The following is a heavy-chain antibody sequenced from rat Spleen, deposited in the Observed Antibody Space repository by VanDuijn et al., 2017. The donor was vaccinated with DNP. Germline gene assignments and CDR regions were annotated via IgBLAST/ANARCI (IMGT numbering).Heavy chain of an antibody. CDR2: ISTSGGST. CDR1: GFTFSNYY. CDR3: ARNRKNYGGYSELGY. V-gene: IGHV5-25*01. D-gene: IGHD1-11*01. J-gene: IGHJ2*01. Sequence: EVQLVESGGGLVQPGRSLKLSCAASGFTFSNYYMAWVRQAPTKGLEWVASISTSGGSTYYRDSVKGRFTVTRDNAKSTLYLQMDSLRSEDTATYYCARNRKNYGGYSELGYWGQGVMVTVSS.